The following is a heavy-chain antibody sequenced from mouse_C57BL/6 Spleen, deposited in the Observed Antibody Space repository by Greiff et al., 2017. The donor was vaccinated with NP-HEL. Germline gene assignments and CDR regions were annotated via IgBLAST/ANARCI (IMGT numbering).Heavy chain of an antibody. CDR1: GYTFTDYY. J-gene: IGHJ2*01. D-gene: IGHD4-1*01. CDR3: ARGELGGYFDY. Sequence: VQLQQSGPVLVKPGASVKMSCKASGYTFTDYYMNWVKQSPGKSLEWIGVINPYNGGTSYNQKFKGKATLTVDKSSSTAYMELNSLTSEDSAVYYCARGELGGYFDYWGQGTTLTVSS. CDR2: INPYNGGT. V-gene: IGHV1-19*01.